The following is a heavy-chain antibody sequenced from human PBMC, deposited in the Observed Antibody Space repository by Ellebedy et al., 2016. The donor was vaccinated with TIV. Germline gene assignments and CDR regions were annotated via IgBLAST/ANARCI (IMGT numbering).Heavy chain of an antibody. CDR2: IYHSGST. CDR3: ARYCSSTSCNTHWYLDL. J-gene: IGHJ2*01. CDR1: GGSISSGGYS. V-gene: IGHV4-30-2*01. D-gene: IGHD2-2*01. Sequence: SETLSLXXAVSGGSISSGGYSWSWIRQPPGKGLEWIGYIYHSGSTFYNLSLRSRVTISVDRSKNQFSLKLSSVTAADTAMYYCARYCSSTSCNTHWYLDLWGRGTLVTVSS.